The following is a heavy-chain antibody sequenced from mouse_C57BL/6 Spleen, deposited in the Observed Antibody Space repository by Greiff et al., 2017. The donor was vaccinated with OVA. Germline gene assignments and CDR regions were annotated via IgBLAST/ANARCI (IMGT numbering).Heavy chain of an antibody. V-gene: IGHV1-22*01. CDR2: INPNNGGT. CDR1: GYTFPDYN. J-gene: IGHJ4*01. CDR3: ARWAYYAMDY. Sequence: EVQLQESGPELVKPGASVKMSCKASGYTFPDYNMHWVKQSHGKSLEWIGYINPNNGGTSYNQKFKGKATLTVNKSSSTAYMELRSLTSEDSAVYYCARWAYYAMDYWGQGTSVTVSS.